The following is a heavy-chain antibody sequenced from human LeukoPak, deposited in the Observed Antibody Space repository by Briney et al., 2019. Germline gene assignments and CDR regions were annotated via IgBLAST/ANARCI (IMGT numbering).Heavy chain of an antibody. CDR2: MNPNSGNS. CDR3: SRKAKDSSGYYPGDY. J-gene: IGHJ4*02. D-gene: IGHD3-22*01. CDR1: GYTFTDYF. V-gene: IGHV1-8*03. Sequence: ASLKVSCKASGYTFTDYFLHWVRQATGQGLEWVGWMNPNSGNSGNAQQFQGRVTFTRNTSISTAYMELNSLRSDDTAVYYCSRKAKDSSGYYPGDYWGQGTLVTVSS.